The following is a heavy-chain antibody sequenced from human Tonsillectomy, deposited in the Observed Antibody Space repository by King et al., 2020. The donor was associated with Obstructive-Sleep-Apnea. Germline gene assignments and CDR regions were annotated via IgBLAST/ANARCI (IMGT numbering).Heavy chain of an antibody. CDR3: ARWGDRGGDYYYGMDV. CDR2: ISTSSTYT. D-gene: IGHD3-16*01. J-gene: IGHJ6*02. Sequence: QQVQSGGGLVKPGGSLRLSCAASGFTFSDYYMSWIRQAPGKGLEWVSYISTSSTYTNYADSVKGRFTISRDNAKNSLYLQMNSLRGEDTAVYYCARWGDRGGDYYYGMDVWGQGTAVTVSS. CDR1: GFTFSDYY. V-gene: IGHV3-11*06.